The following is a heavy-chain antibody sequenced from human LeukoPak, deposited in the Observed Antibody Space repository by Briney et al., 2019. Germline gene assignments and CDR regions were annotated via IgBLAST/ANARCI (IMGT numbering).Heavy chain of an antibody. J-gene: IGHJ4*02. CDR1: GFTFSSYA. CDR3: AKDSYITVGEFDS. Sequence: GGSLRLSCAASGFTFSSYAMSWVRQAPGKGLEWVAGISGSAVNTYYADSVKGRFTISRDNSKNILYLRVYRLRAEDTALYYCAKDSYITVGEFDSWGQGTLVTDSS. D-gene: IGHD6-19*01. CDR2: ISGSAVNT. V-gene: IGHV3-23*01.